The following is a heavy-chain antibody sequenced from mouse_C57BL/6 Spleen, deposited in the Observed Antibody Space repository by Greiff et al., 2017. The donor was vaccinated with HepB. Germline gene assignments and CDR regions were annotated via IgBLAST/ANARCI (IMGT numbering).Heavy chain of an antibody. CDR2: SRNKANDYTT. D-gene: IGHD2-4*01. CDR1: GFTFSDFY. J-gene: IGHJ2*01. CDR3: ARAHYDYDFFDY. Sequence: EVKVVESGGGLVQSGRSLRLSCATSGFTFSDFYMEWVRQAPGKGLEWIAASRNKANDYTTEYSASVKGRFIVSRDTSQSILYLQMNALRAEDTAIYYCARAHYDYDFFDYWGQGTTLTVSS. V-gene: IGHV7-1*01.